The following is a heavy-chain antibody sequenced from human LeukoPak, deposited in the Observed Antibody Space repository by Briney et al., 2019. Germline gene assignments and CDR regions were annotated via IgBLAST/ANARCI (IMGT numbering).Heavy chain of an antibody. CDR2: INHSGST. J-gene: IGHJ4*02. CDR1: GGSFSGYY. Sequence: PSETLSLTCAVYGGSFSGYYWSWIRQPPGKGLEWIGEINHSGSTNYNPSLKSRVTISVDTSKNQFSLKLSSVTAADTAVYYCARVLSGYCSSNSCYEVDYWGQGTLVTVSS. CDR3: ARVLSGYCSSNSCYEVDY. V-gene: IGHV4-34*01. D-gene: IGHD2-2*01.